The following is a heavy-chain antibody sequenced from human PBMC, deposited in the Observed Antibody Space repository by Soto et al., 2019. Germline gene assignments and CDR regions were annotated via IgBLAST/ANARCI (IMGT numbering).Heavy chain of an antibody. V-gene: IGHV4-59*01. CDR3: ARDRVVRGVIHSRGMDV. CDR1: GGSISSYY. Sequence: SETLSLTCTVSGGSISSYYWSWIRQPPGKGLEWIGYIYYSGSTNYNPSLKSRVTISVDTSKNQFSLKLSSVTAADTAVYYCARDRVVRGVIHSRGMDVWGQGTTVTVSS. D-gene: IGHD3-10*01. J-gene: IGHJ6*02. CDR2: IYYSGST.